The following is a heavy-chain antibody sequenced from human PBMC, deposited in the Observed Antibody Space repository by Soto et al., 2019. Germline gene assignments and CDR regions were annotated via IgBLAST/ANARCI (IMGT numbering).Heavy chain of an antibody. V-gene: IGHV5-10-1*01. D-gene: IGHD4-4*01. Sequence: PGESLKISCKGSGYSFTSYWISWVRQMPGKGLEWMGRIDPSDSYTNYSPSFQGHDTISADKSISTAYLQWSSLKASDTAMYYCATTTVNTTTRYHYYGMDVWGQGTTVIVSS. J-gene: IGHJ6*02. CDR3: ATTTVNTTTRYHYYGMDV. CDR1: GYSFTSYW. CDR2: IDPSDSYT.